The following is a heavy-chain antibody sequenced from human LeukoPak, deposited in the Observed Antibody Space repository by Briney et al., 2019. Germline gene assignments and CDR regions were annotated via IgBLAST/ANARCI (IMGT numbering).Heavy chain of an antibody. CDR3: AREPRGYDILTGNYYYGMDV. CDR1: GYTFTSYY. D-gene: IGHD3-9*01. Sequence: ASVKVSCKASGYTFTSYYMHWVRQAPGQGLEWMGIINPSGGSTSYAQKFQGRVTMTRDTSTSTVCMELSSLRSEDTAVYYCAREPRGYDILTGNYYYGMDVWGQGTTVTVSS. CDR2: INPSGGST. J-gene: IGHJ6*02. V-gene: IGHV1-46*01.